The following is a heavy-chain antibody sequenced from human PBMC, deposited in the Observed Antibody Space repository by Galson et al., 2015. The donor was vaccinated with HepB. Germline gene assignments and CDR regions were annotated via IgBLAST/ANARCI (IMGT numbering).Heavy chain of an antibody. D-gene: IGHD3-10*01. CDR3: ARDPHYYGSGTAVEAWFDP. CDR2: ISPYNGNT. CDR1: GYTSTSYG. J-gene: IGHJ5*02. V-gene: IGHV1-18*01. Sequence: PVKFPCKASGYTSTSYGIIWVRQAPGQGLEWMGWISPYNGNTNYAQKLQGRVTITTDKSTSTAYMELRTRRSDDTAVYYCARDPHYYGSGTAVEAWFDPWGQGTLVTVSS.